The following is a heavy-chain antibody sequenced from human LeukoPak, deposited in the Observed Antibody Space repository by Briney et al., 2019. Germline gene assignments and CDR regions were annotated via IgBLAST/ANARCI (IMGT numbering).Heavy chain of an antibody. V-gene: IGHV3-7*04. CDR2: IKQDGSEK. J-gene: IGHJ4*02. D-gene: IGHD6-13*01. CDR3: AREGFSRIAAAGNVLGY. Sequence: PGGSLRLSCAASGXIFSNYWMSWVRQAPAKGLEWVANIKQDGSEKYYVDSVKGRFTISRDNAKNSLYLQMNSLRAEDTAVYYCAREGFSRIAAAGNVLGYWGQGTLVTVSS. CDR1: GXIFSNYW.